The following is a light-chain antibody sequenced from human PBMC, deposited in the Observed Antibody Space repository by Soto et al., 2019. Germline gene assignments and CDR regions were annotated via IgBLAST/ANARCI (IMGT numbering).Light chain of an antibody. Sequence: EIVMTQSPATLSVSPGERATLSCRASQSVGSNLAWCQQKPGQAPRLLIHSASTRATGIPARFSGSGSGTEFTLTISSLQSEDFAVYYCQQYNNWPLTVGPGTKVDV. CDR3: QQYNNWPLT. V-gene: IGKV3-15*01. CDR2: SAS. CDR1: QSVGSN. J-gene: IGKJ3*01.